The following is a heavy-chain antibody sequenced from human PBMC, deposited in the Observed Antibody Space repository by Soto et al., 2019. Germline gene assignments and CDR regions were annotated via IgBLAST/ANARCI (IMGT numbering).Heavy chain of an antibody. J-gene: IGHJ4*02. Sequence: PGGSLRLSCAASGFTFDDYAMHWVRQAPGKGLEWVSGISWNSGSIGYADSVKGRFTISRDNAKNSLYLQMNSLRAEDTALYYCAKDSGLWLPTGLFDYWGQGTLVTVSS. CDR1: GFTFDDYA. D-gene: IGHD5-18*01. CDR2: ISWNSGSI. V-gene: IGHV3-9*01. CDR3: AKDSGLWLPTGLFDY.